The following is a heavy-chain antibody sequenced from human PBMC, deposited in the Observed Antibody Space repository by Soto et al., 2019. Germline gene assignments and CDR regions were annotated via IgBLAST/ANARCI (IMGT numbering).Heavy chain of an antibody. CDR3: AKDEGGYDYSDY. CDR2: ISYDGSNK. Sequence: QVQLVESGGGVVQPGRSLRLSCAASGFTFSSYGMHWVRQAPGKGLEWVAVISYDGSNKYYADSVKGRFTISRDNSKNTLYLQMNSLRAEDTAVYYCAKDEGGYDYSDYWGQGTLVTVSS. V-gene: IGHV3-30*18. CDR1: GFTFSSYG. J-gene: IGHJ4*02. D-gene: IGHD5-12*01.